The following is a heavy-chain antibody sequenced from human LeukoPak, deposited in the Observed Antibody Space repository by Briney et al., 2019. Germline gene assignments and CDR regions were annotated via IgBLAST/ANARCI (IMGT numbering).Heavy chain of an antibody. CDR1: SGSFSGYY. V-gene: IGHV4-34*01. J-gene: IGHJ3*02. D-gene: IGHD5-24*01. CDR3: ARPLDGYNSFCAFDI. CDR2: INHSGST. Sequence: SETLSLTCAVYSGSFSGYYWSWIRQPPGKGLEWIGEINHSGSTNYNPSLKSRVTISVDTSKNQFSLKLSSVTAADTAVYYCARPLDGYNSFCAFDIWGQGTMVTVSS.